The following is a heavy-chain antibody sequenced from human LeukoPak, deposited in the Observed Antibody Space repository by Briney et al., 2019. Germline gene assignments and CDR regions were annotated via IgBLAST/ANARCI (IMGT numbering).Heavy chain of an antibody. Sequence: VASAKVSCKASGGTFSSYAISWVRQAPGQGLEWMGGIIPIFGTANYAQKFQGRVTITADESTSTAYMELSSLRSEDTAVYYCARVDTDTASFDYWGQGTLVTVSS. V-gene: IGHV1-69*01. D-gene: IGHD5-18*01. CDR3: ARVDTDTASFDY. J-gene: IGHJ4*02. CDR1: GGTFSSYA. CDR2: IIPIFGTA.